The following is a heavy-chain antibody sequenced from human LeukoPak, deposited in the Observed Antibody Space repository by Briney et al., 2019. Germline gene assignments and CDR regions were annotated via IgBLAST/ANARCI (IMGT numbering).Heavy chain of an antibody. CDR1: GGSISSYY. CDR2: IYYSGST. Sequence: SETLSLTCTVSGGSISSYYWSWIRQPPGKGLEWIGYIYYSGSTNYNPSLKSRVTISVDTSKNQFSLKLSSVTAADTAVYYCARSGTVVVMFAFDIWGQGTMVTVSS. D-gene: IGHD3-22*01. V-gene: IGHV4-59*12. CDR3: ARSGTVVVMFAFDI. J-gene: IGHJ3*02.